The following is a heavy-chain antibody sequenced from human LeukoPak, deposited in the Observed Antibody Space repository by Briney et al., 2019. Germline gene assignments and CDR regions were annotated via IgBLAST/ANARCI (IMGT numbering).Heavy chain of an antibody. V-gene: IGHV3-53*01. CDR3: ARDSPTRAFDY. CDR1: GFTVSSNY. J-gene: IGHJ4*02. Sequence: GGSLRLSCAASGFTVSSNYMSWVRQAPGKGLEWGSVIYSGGSTYYADSVKGRFTISRDNSKNTLYLQMNSLRAEDTAVYYCARDSPTRAFDYWGQGTLVTVSS. CDR2: IYSGGST.